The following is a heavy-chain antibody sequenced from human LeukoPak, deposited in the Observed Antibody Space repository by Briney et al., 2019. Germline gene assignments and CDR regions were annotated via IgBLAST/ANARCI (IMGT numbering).Heavy chain of an antibody. Sequence: PSETLSLTCTVSGGSISRYFWSWIRQPPGKGLEWIGHIYYSGTTNYNPSLKSRVTVSVDMSKNQFSLKLRSVTAADTAVYYCARASHSAKWEPHPHDGWSRDGAFDIWGQGTMVTVSS. V-gene: IGHV4-59*01. CDR3: ARASHSAKWEPHPHDGWSRDGAFDI. J-gene: IGHJ3*02. D-gene: IGHD1-26*01. CDR1: GGSISRYF. CDR2: IYYSGTT.